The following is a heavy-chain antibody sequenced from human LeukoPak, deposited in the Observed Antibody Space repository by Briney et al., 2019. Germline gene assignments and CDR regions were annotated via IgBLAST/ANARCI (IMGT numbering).Heavy chain of an antibody. CDR2: IYYSGST. CDR1: GGSISSSSYY. V-gene: IGHV4-39*07. J-gene: IGHJ4*02. CDR3: ARRPYSSSWYFDY. D-gene: IGHD6-13*01. Sequence: SENLSLTCTVSGGSISSSSYYWGWIRQPPGKGLEWIGSIYYSGSTYYNPSLKSRVTISVDTSKTHFSLKLYSVTAADTAMYYCARRPYSSSWYFDYWGQGTLVTVSS.